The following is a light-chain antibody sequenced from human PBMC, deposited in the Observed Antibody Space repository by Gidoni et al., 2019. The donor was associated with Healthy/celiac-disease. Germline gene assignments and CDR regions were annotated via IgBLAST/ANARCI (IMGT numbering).Light chain of an antibody. CDR1: QSISSW. CDR2: DAS. Sequence: DIQMTQSPSTLSASVGDRFTITCRASQSISSWLAWYQQKPGKAPKLLFYDASSLESGVPSRFSGRGSETEFTLTISRLQPDDFATYYCQQYNSYWTFGQGTKVEIK. J-gene: IGKJ1*01. CDR3: QQYNSYWT. V-gene: IGKV1-5*01.